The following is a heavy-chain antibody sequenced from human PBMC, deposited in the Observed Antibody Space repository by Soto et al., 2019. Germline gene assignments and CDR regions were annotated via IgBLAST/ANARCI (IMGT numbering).Heavy chain of an antibody. V-gene: IGHV3-30*18. CDR2: ISYDGSNK. Sequence: QVQLVESGGGVVQPGRSLRLSCAASGFTFSSYGMHWVRQAPGKGLEWVAVISYDGSNKYYADSVKGRFTISRDNSKKTLYLQMNSLKAEDTAVYYCANKADYGDSKRYYYYGMDVWGQGNTVTVSS. D-gene: IGHD4-17*01. CDR3: ANKADYGDSKRYYYYGMDV. CDR1: GFTFSSYG. J-gene: IGHJ6*02.